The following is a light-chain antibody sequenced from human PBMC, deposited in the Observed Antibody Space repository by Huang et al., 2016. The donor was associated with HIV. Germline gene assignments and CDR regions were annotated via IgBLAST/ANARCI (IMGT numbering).Light chain of an antibody. V-gene: IGKV3-11*01. CDR3: QQRKYWPPIT. Sequence: ETVLTQSPATLSLSPGERATLSCRASQSVNSYLAWYQQKPGQTPRLRIDDASNRDTGIPAMFSGSGFGTNFTLTIISLEPEEFAVYYCQQRKYWPPITFGQGTRLEIK. J-gene: IGKJ5*01. CDR1: QSVNSY. CDR2: DAS.